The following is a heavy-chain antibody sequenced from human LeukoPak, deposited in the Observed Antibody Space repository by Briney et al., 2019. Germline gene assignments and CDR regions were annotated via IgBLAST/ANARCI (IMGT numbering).Heavy chain of an antibody. J-gene: IGHJ3*02. D-gene: IGHD3-16*01. V-gene: IGHV3-66*01. Sequence: GGSLRLSCAASGFTVSTNFMSWVRQAPGKGLEWVSVIYSGGSTYYIDSVKGRFTISRDNSKNTLYLQMNSLRAEDTAVHFCARRFTRDDVDIWGQGTMVTVSS. CDR3: ARRFTRDDVDI. CDR1: GFTVSTNF. CDR2: IYSGGST.